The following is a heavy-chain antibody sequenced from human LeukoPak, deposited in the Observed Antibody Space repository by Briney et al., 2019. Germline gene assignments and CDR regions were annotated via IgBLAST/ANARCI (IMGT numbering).Heavy chain of an antibody. CDR2: INPDTGTT. CDR3: ARGSGSNSPRYLKGDF. CDR1: GYNLTAYH. J-gene: IGHJ4*02. V-gene: IGHV1-2*02. D-gene: IGHD3-10*01. Sequence: ASMKVSCKTSGYNLTAYHMHWVRQAPGQGLEWLGWINPDTGTTSLAQKFQGRVTLTRDTAISTVSIEVTRLTSDDTAIYYCARGSGSNSPRYLKGDFWGQGTLVTVSS.